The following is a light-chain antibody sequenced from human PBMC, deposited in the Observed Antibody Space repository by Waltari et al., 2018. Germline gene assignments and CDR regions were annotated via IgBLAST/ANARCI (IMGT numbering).Light chain of an antibody. CDR2: GAS. CDR1: ESVRTA. J-gene: IGKJ1*01. CDR3: QHYVRLPVA. V-gene: IGKV3-20*01. Sequence: EIVLTQSPSTLSLSPGERATLSCRASESVRTALAWYQQKPGQAPRLLIFGASNRAIGIADRFSGGGSGTDFSLTISRLEPEDFAVYFCQHYVRLPVAFGQGTKVDVK.